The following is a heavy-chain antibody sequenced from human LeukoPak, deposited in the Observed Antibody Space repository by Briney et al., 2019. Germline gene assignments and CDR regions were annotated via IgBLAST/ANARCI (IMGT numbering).Heavy chain of an antibody. J-gene: IGHJ4*02. CDR3: ATEQGAAAFDF. D-gene: IGHD6-25*01. CDR2: IYSGGSGGNI. Sequence: GGSLRLSCAASGFSVMTNYMSWVRQVSGKGLEWVSVIYSGGSGGNIFYADSVKGRFTISRDTSNSTLYLQMNSLRAEDTAVYYCATEQGAAAFDFWGRGTLVTVSS. V-gene: IGHV3-66*01. CDR1: GFSVMTNY.